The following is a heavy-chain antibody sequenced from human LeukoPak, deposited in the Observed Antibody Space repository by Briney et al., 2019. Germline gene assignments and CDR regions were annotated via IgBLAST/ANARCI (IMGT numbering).Heavy chain of an antibody. Sequence: GGSLRLSCAASGFTFSDYYMSWIRQAPGKGLEWVSYISSSGSTIYYADSVKGRFTISRDNAKNSLYLQMNSLRAEDTAVYYCARTSNPCDFLSGLPEPYYFDYWGQGTLVTVSP. V-gene: IGHV3-11*04. J-gene: IGHJ4*02. CDR1: GFTFSDYY. D-gene: IGHD3-3*01. CDR3: ARTSNPCDFLSGLPEPYYFDY. CDR2: ISSSGSTI.